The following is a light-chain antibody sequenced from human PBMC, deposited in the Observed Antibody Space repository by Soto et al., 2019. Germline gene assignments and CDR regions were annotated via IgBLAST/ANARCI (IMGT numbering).Light chain of an antibody. CDR1: SSDIGAYNY. Sequence: QSALXQPASXSGSPGQSXTISXTGTSSDIGAYNYVSWYQQHPGKAPKLMIXXVNIRPSGVSNRFSGSKSGNTASLTISGLQAEDEADYYCTSWTTSTTMIFGGGTKLTVL. CDR3: TSWTTSTTMI. CDR2: XVN. V-gene: IGLV2-14*03. J-gene: IGLJ2*01.